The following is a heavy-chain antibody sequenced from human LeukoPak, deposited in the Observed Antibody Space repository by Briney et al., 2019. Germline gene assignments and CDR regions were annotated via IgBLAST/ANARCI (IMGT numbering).Heavy chain of an antibody. CDR2: INHSGST. D-gene: IGHD5-18*01. CDR3: ARERGRGYSYGYRPSGMDY. CDR1: GGSFSSYY. J-gene: IGHJ4*02. Sequence: SETLSLTCAVYGGSFSSYYWSWIRHPPGKGLELIGEINHSGSTNYNPSLKSRVTISVDTSKNQFSLKLSSVTAADTAVYYCARERGRGYSYGYRPSGMDYWGQGTLVTVSS. V-gene: IGHV4-34*01.